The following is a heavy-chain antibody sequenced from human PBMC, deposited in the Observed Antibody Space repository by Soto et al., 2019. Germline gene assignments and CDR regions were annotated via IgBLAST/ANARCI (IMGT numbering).Heavy chain of an antibody. Sequence: SVKVSCKASGGTFSSYAISWVRQAPGQGLEWMGGIIPIFGTANYAQKFQGRVTITADGSTSTAYMELSSLRSEDTAVYYCARAVDIVGATFAWFDPWGQGTLVTVSS. CDR1: GGTFSSYA. D-gene: IGHD1-26*01. CDR2: IIPIFGTA. CDR3: ARAVDIVGATFAWFDP. J-gene: IGHJ5*02. V-gene: IGHV1-69*13.